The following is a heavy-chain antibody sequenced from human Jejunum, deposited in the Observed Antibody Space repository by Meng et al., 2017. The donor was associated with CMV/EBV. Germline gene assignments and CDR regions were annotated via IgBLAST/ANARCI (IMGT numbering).Heavy chain of an antibody. CDR2: VNPNNGGT. Sequence: SSTASGYTFNHFYLHWVRQAPGQGLEWMGWVNPNNGGTDYAQKFQGRVIMTSDTSISTVYMELSRLTFDDTAVYYCARGPWGFDLWGQGTLVTVSS. V-gene: IGHV1-2*02. D-gene: IGHD7-27*01. CDR1: GYTFNHFY. J-gene: IGHJ4*02. CDR3: ARGPWGFDL.